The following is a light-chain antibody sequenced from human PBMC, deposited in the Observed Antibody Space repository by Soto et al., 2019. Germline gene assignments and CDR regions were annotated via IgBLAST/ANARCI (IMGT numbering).Light chain of an antibody. CDR2: GAT. V-gene: IGKV3-20*01. J-gene: IGKJ4*01. Sequence: EIVLTQSPGTVSLSPGARATLSGRVSQSMSSGHLAWDQKKPGQAPRLVIFGATGRPTGIPDRFSGTESGTDFTLTMSRLEHEAVAVYYCQYYSSSPTVGGGPRVE. CDR1: QSMSSGH. CDR3: QYYSSSPT.